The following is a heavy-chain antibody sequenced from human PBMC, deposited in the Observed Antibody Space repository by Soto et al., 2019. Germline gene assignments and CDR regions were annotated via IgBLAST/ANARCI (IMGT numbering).Heavy chain of an antibody. J-gene: IGHJ6*02. CDR3: VKEIAAAGIDKGGMDV. D-gene: IGHD6-13*01. CDR1: GFTFDDYA. CDR2: ISWNSGSI. Sequence: GGSLRLSCAASGFTFDDYAMHWVRQAPGKGLEWVSGISWNSGSICYADSVKGRFTISRDNAKNTLYLQMNSLRAEDTAVYYCVKEIAAAGIDKGGMDVWGQGTTVTVSS. V-gene: IGHV3-9*01.